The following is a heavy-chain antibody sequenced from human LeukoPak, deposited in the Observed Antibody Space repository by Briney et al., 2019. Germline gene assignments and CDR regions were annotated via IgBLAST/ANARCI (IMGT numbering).Heavy chain of an antibody. V-gene: IGHV4-31*03. Sequence: PSETLSLTCTVSGGSISSGGYYWSWIRQHPGDCLEWNGYIYYSGSTYYNPSLKSRVTISVDTSKNQFSLKLSSVTAADTAVYYCARDHYYDSSVDYWGQGTLVTVSS. CDR2: IYYSGST. J-gene: IGHJ4*02. CDR1: GGSISSGGYY. CDR3: ARDHYYDSSVDY. D-gene: IGHD3-22*01.